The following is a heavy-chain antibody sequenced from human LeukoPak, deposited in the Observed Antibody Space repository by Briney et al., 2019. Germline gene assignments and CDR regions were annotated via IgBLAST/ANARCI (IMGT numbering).Heavy chain of an antibody. Sequence: PSETLSLTCAVYGGSFSGFYWSWIRQPPGKGLEWIGEINHGGSTNYNPSLKSRVTISVDTSKNHFSLKLSSVTAADTAVYYCARRGIYCSGDSCYPQGWSDPWGQGTLVTVSS. CDR3: ARRGIYCSGDSCYPQGWSDP. D-gene: IGHD2-15*01. CDR2: INHGGST. J-gene: IGHJ5*02. V-gene: IGHV4-34*01. CDR1: GGSFSGFY.